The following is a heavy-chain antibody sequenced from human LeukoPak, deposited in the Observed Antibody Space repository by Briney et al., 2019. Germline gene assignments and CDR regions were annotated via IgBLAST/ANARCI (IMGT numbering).Heavy chain of an antibody. V-gene: IGHV4-61*02. CDR1: GGSISSGSYY. CDR2: IYTSGST. CDR3: ASFFYNWNDGFAFDI. Sequence: SQTLSLTCTVSGGSISSGSYYWSWIRQPAGKGLEWIGRIYTSGSTNYNPSLKSRVTISVDTSKNQFSLKLSSVTAADTAVYYCASFFYNWNDGFAFDIWGQGTMSPSLQ. J-gene: IGHJ3*02. D-gene: IGHD1-20*01.